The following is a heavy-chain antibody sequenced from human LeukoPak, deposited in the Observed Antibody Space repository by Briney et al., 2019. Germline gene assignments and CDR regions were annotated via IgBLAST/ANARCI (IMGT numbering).Heavy chain of an antibody. V-gene: IGHV1-2*02. J-gene: IGHJ6*03. D-gene: IGHD4-17*01. Sequence: ASVKVSCKASGYTFTGYYMHWVRQAPGQGLEWMGWINPNSGGTNYAQKFQGRVTMTRDTSISTAYMELSRLRSDDTAVYYCARSHYGDYGYYCYYYMDVWGKGTTVTISS. CDR2: INPNSGGT. CDR3: ARSHYGDYGYYCYYYMDV. CDR1: GYTFTGYY.